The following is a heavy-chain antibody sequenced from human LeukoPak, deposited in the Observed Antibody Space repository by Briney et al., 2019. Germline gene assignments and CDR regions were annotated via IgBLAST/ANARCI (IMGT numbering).Heavy chain of an antibody. CDR2: IYYSGST. J-gene: IGHJ4*02. Sequence: SETLSLTCTVSGGSISSYYWSWIRQPPGKGLEWIGYIYYSGSTNYNPSLKSRVTISVDTSKNQFSLRLSSVTAADTAVYYCARDNGLDSGWDWGFDYWGQGTLVTVSS. CDR1: GGSISSYY. D-gene: IGHD3-22*01. V-gene: IGHV4-59*01. CDR3: ARDNGLDSGWDWGFDY.